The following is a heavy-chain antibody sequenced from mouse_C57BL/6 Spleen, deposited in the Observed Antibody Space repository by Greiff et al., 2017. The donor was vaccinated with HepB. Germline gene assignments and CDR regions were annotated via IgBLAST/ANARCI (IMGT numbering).Heavy chain of an antibody. J-gene: IGHJ2*01. CDR2: ISYDGSN. D-gene: IGHD2-12*01. CDR3: ARDRDDGFGY. Sequence: EVKLQESGPGLVKPSQSLSLTCSVTGYSITSGYYWNWIRQFPGNKLEWMGYISYDGSNNYNPSLKNRISITRDTSKNQFFLKLNSVTTEDTATYYCARDRDDGFGYWGQGTTLTVSS. V-gene: IGHV3-6*01. CDR1: GYSITSGYY.